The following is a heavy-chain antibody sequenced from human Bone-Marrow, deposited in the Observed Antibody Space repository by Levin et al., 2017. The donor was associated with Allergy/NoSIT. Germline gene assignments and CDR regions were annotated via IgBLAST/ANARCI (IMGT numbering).Heavy chain of an antibody. V-gene: IGHV1-8*01. D-gene: IGHD7-27*01. J-gene: IGHJ4*02. CDR1: GYTFTNYD. Sequence: ASVKVSCKASGYTFTNYDINWVRQATGQGLEWMGWMSPNSGDTGYAQTFQGRVTMTRDTSINTAYMELSSLTSEDTAVYYCARGPPNGGMGGYWGQGTLVTVSS. CDR2: MSPNSGDT. CDR3: ARGPPNGGMGGY.